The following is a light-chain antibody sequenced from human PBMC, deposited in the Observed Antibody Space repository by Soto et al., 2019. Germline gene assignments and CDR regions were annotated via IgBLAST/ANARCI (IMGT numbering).Light chain of an antibody. CDR2: GAS. CDR3: QQYNNWPLT. J-gene: IGKJ4*01. Sequence: EKVMTQAPATLSVSPGERATLSCRASQTVSYKVAWYQHKPGQAPRLLIYGASTRATGVPARFSGSGSGTEFTLTISSLQSEDFAVYYCQQYNNWPLTFGGGTKVEIK. CDR1: QTVSYK. V-gene: IGKV3-15*01.